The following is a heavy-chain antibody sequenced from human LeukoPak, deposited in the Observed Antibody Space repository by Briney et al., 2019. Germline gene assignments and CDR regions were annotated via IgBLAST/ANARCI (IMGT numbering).Heavy chain of an antibody. CDR3: ARGFKYGSGSYPYYYYYYMDV. J-gene: IGHJ6*03. Sequence: SETLSLTCTVSGGSISSSSYYWSWIRQPAGKGLEWIGRIYTSGSTNYNPSLKSRVTMSVDTSKNQFSLKLSSVTAADTAVYYCARGFKYGSGSYPYYYYYYMDVWGKGTTVTISS. D-gene: IGHD3-10*01. V-gene: IGHV4-61*02. CDR1: GGSISSSSYY. CDR2: IYTSGST.